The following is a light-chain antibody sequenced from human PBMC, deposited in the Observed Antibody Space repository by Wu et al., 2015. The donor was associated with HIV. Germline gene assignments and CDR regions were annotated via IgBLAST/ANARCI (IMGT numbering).Light chain of an antibody. CDR1: QSIVSDY. J-gene: IGKJ1*01. Sequence: EIVLTQPPGTLSLSPGERATLSCRASQSIVSDYLTWYQHRPGQAPRLLIYGAFRRASGIPDRFSGSGSGTDFTLTISRLEPEDFAVYYCQQFGSSPRTFGQGTKVEIK. CDR2: GAF. CDR3: QQFGSSPRT. V-gene: IGKV3-20*01.